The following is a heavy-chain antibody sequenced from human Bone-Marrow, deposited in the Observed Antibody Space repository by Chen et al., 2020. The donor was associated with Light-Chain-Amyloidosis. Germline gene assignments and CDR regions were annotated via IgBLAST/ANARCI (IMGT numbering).Heavy chain of an antibody. V-gene: IGHV4-39*01. Sequence: QLQLQESGPGLVKPSETLSLTCTVSGGSISSSSYYWGWIRQPPGKGLEWIGCIYYSGSNYYNPSLKSRVTISVDTSKYQFSLNLISVTAADTAVYYCAKSIYGSGSSFDYWGQGTLVTVSS. J-gene: IGHJ4*02. CDR3: AKSIYGSGSSFDY. D-gene: IGHD3-10*01. CDR1: GGSISSSSYY. CDR2: IYYSGSN.